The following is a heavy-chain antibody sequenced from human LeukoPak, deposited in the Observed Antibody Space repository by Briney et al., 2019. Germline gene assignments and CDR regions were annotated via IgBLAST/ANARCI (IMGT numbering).Heavy chain of an antibody. D-gene: IGHD5-12*01. CDR2: INSDGSST. J-gene: IGHJ4*02. CDR1: GFTFSSCW. CDR3: AREGRVSGYDFDY. Sequence: GGSLRLSCAASGFTFSSCWMHWVRQAPGKGLVWVSRINSDGSSTTYADSVKGRFTISRDNAKNTLYLQMNSLRVEDTAVYYCAREGRVSGYDFDYWGQGNLVTVSS. V-gene: IGHV3-74*01.